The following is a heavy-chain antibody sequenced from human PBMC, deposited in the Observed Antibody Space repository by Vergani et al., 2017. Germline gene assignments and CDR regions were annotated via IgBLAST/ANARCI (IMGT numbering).Heavy chain of an antibody. V-gene: IGHV4-61*10. CDR2: IYYSGST. CDR3: AGGYSSGLGYYYYYMDV. Sequence: QVQLQESGPGLVKPSETLSLTCTVSGGSVSSGSYYWSWIRPPAGKGLEWIGYIYYSGSTNYNPSLKSRVTISVDTSKNQFSLKLISVTAADTAVYYCAGGYSSGLGYYYYYMDVWGKGTTVTVSS. J-gene: IGHJ6*03. CDR1: GGSVSSGSYY. D-gene: IGHD6-19*01.